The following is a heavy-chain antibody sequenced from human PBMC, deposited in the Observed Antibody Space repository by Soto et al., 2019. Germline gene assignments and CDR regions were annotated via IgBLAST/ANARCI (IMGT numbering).Heavy chain of an antibody. CDR3: ARVLGGSLSRPDYYYGMDV. D-gene: IGHD6-6*01. Sequence: SETLSLTCTVSGGSISSYYWSWIRQPAGKGLEWIGRIYTSGSTNYNPSLKSRVTMSVDTSKNQFSLKLSSVTAADTAVYYCARVLGGSLSRPDYYYGMDVWGQGTTVTVSS. V-gene: IGHV4-4*07. CDR2: IYTSGST. J-gene: IGHJ6*02. CDR1: GGSISSYY.